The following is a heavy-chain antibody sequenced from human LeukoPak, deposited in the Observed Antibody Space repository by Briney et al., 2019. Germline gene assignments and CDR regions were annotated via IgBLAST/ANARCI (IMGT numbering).Heavy chain of an antibody. Sequence: PSETLSLTCSVSGGSIIRSNYYWGWIRQPPGKGLEWIGTVYYSGSTNYNPSLKGRATISVDTSKNQFSLKLSSVTAADTAIYCCATHVDATRGYYFESWGQGTLVTVSS. V-gene: IGHV4-39*01. CDR2: VYYSGST. J-gene: IGHJ4*02. CDR1: GGSIIRSNYY. CDR3: ATHVDATRGYYFES. D-gene: IGHD5-18*01.